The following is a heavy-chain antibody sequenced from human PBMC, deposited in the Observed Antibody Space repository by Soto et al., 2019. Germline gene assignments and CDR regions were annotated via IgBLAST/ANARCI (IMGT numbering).Heavy chain of an antibody. Sequence: SVKVSCKASGGTFSSYAISWVRQAPGRGLEWMGGIIPIFGTANYAQKFQGRVTITADESTSTAYMELSSLRSEDTAVYYCARDRCSGGSCHGYFDYWGQGTLVTVSS. CDR3: ARDRCSGGSCHGYFDY. D-gene: IGHD2-15*01. J-gene: IGHJ4*02. CDR1: GGTFSSYA. V-gene: IGHV1-69*13. CDR2: IIPIFGTA.